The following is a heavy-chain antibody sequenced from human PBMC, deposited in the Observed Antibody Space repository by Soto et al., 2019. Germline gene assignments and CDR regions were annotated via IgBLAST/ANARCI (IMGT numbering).Heavy chain of an antibody. CDR2: IIPILGIA. Sequence: SVKVSCKASGGTFSSYTISWVRQAPGQGLEWMGRIIPILGIANYAQKFQGRVTITADKSTSTAYMELSSLRSGDTAVYYCARSYYDFWSGYYGIGYYYYYMDVWGKGTTVTVSS. CDR3: ARSYYDFWSGYYGIGYYYYYMDV. D-gene: IGHD3-3*01. J-gene: IGHJ6*03. CDR1: GGTFSSYT. V-gene: IGHV1-69*02.